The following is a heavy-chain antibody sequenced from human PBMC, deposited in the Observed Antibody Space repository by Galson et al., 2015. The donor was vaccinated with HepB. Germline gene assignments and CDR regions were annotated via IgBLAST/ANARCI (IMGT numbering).Heavy chain of an antibody. D-gene: IGHD3-22*01. CDR3: AISRVERLRAAHKYDTSGYYEA. CDR1: GNIFNSYG. J-gene: IGHJ5*02. V-gene: IGHV1-18*01. Sequence: SVKVSCKASGNIFNSYGVSWVRQVPGQGLEWMGWISSHNGKTNYEQKYQGRVTMTTDTSTNTADMELRSLRTYDTAVYYCAISRVERLRAAHKYDTSGYYEAWGQGTLVTVSS. CDR2: ISSHNGKT.